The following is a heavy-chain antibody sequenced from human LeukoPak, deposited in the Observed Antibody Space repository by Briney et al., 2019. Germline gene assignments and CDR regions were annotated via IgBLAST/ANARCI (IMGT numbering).Heavy chain of an antibody. CDR1: GYSFTSYW. Sequence: GESLKISCKGSGYSFTSYWIGWVRQMPGKGLEWMGIIYPGDFDTRYSPSFQGRVTISADNSIGTAYLQWSSLRASDTAMYYCAKSEPSYDILTAYYGGQFDYWGQGTLVTVSS. J-gene: IGHJ4*02. V-gene: IGHV5-51*01. CDR2: IYPGDFDT. CDR3: AKSEPSYDILTAYYGGQFDY. D-gene: IGHD3-9*01.